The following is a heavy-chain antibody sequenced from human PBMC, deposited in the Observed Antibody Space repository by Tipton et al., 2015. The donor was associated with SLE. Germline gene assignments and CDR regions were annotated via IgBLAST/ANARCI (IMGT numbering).Heavy chain of an antibody. D-gene: IGHD5-12*01. CDR2: IYHSGST. Sequence: TLSLTCAVSGGSISSGSYSWSWIRQPPGKGLEWIGYIYHSGSTYYNPSLKSRVTISVDRSKNQFSLKLSSVTAADTAVYYCARGDSGRRFDYWGQGTLVTVSS. CDR1: GGSISSGSYS. CDR3: ARGDSGRRFDY. J-gene: IGHJ4*02. V-gene: IGHV4-30-2*01.